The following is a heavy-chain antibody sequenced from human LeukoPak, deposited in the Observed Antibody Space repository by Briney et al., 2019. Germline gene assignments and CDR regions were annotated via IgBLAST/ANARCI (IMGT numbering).Heavy chain of an antibody. D-gene: IGHD2-15*01. J-gene: IGHJ3*02. CDR2: IRYDGSNK. CDR1: GFTFSSYG. CDR3: AKGPVVTFDI. V-gene: IGHV3-30*02. Sequence: GGSLRLSCAASGFTFSSYGMHWVRQAPGKGLEWVAFIRYDGSNKYYADSVKGRFTIPRDNSKKTLYLQMNSLRAEDTAVYYCAKGPVVTFDIWGQGTMVTVSS.